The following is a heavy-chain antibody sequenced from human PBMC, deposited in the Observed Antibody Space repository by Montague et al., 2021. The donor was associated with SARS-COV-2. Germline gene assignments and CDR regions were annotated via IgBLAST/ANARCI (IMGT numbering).Heavy chain of an antibody. V-gene: IGHV3-74*01. CDR3: ARDIRFYYGSGSPYGDLDY. D-gene: IGHD3-10*01. J-gene: IGHJ4*01. CDR1: GFTFSSYW. Sequence: SLRLSCAASGFTFSSYWMHWVRQAPGKGLVWVSRINSDGSSTSYADSVKGRFTISRDNAKNTLYLQMNSLRAEDTAVYYCARDIRFYYGSGSPYGDLDYWGQEPWSPSPQ. CDR2: INSDGSST.